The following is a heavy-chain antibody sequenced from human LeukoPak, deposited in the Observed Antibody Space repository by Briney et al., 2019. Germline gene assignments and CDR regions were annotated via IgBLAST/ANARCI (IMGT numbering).Heavy chain of an antibody. Sequence: ASVTVSCKASGYTFTSYYMHWVQQAPGQGLEWMGIINPSGGSTSYAQKFQGRVTMTRDMSTSTVYMELSSLRSEDTAVYYCARGDGDYFDYWGQGTLVTVSS. CDR2: INPSGGST. J-gene: IGHJ4*02. V-gene: IGHV1-46*01. D-gene: IGHD4-17*01. CDR1: GYTFTSYY. CDR3: ARGDGDYFDY.